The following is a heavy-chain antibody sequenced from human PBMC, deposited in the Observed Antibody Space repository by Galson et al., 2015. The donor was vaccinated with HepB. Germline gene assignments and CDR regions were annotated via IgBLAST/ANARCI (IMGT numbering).Heavy chain of an antibody. V-gene: IGHV3-21*01. J-gene: IGHJ4*02. Sequence: SLRLSCAASGFTFSSYSMNWVRQAPGKGLEWVSSISSSSSYIYYADSVKGRFTISRDNAKNSLYLQMNSLRAEDTAVYYCARRRGEGSSWFDYWAREPWSPSPQ. CDR3: ARRRGEGSSWFDY. CDR2: ISSSSSYI. D-gene: IGHD6-13*01. CDR1: GFTFSSYS.